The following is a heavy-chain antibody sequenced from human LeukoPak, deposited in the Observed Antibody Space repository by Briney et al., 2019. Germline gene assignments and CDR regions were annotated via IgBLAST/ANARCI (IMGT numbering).Heavy chain of an antibody. J-gene: IGHJ3*02. V-gene: IGHV4-59*01. Sequence: SETLSLTCTVSGGSISSYHWSWIRQPPGKGLEWIGYIYYSGSTNYNPSLKSRVTISVDTSKNQLSLKLSSVTAADTAVYYCARATYYYGSGSPDDAFDIWGQGTMVTVSS. CDR2: IYYSGST. CDR1: GGSISSYH. CDR3: ARATYYYGSGSPDDAFDI. D-gene: IGHD3-10*01.